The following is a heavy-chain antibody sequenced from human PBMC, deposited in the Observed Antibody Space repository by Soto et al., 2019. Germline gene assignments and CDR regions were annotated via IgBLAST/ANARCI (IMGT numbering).Heavy chain of an antibody. CDR1: GFTFSNFD. Sequence: SLRLSCATSGFTFSNFDVHWVRQVPGKGLEWVSAIGAARDPYYLGSVKGRFTISRENAKNSVYLQMNDLRAGDSAVYYCARAYTGRLPRRADYYYAMDVWGQGTTVTVSS. D-gene: IGHD2-2*02. CDR3: ARAYTGRLPRRADYYYAMDV. CDR2: IGAARDP. J-gene: IGHJ6*02. V-gene: IGHV3-13*05.